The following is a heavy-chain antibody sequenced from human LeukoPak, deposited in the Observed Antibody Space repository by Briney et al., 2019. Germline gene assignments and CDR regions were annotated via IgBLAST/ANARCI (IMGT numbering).Heavy chain of an antibody. CDR1: GFTLSSYA. V-gene: IGHV3-23*01. J-gene: IGHJ1*01. D-gene: IGHD4-17*01. CDR3: ARELVPTTLGYFHH. Sequence: GGSLRLSCGASGFTLSSYAMGWVRQAPGKGLEWVLAICSSGGTTYAADAVDGRFTISREYAKNTEYLQMNILTADATAVYYCARELVPTTLGYFHHWGQGTLVTVSS. CDR2: ICSSGGTT.